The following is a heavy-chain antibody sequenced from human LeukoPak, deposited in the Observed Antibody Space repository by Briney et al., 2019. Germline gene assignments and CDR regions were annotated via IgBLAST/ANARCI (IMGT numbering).Heavy chain of an antibody. CDR3: ARDLRVGQLLSGAIDY. J-gene: IGHJ4*02. CDR1: GYTFTSYG. Sequence: ASVKVSCKASGYTFTSYGISWVRQAPGQGLEWMGWISAYNGNTNYAQKLQGRVTMTTDTSTSTAYMELRSLRSDDTAVYYCARDLRVGQLLSGAIDYWGQGTLVTVSS. V-gene: IGHV1-18*01. CDR2: ISAYNGNT. D-gene: IGHD2-2*01.